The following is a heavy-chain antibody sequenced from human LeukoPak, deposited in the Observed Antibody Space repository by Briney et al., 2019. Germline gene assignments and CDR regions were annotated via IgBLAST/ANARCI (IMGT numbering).Heavy chain of an antibody. Sequence: SETLSLTCTVPGGSISSSSYYWGWIRQPPGKGLEWIGSIYYSGSTYYNPSLKSRVTISVDTSKNQFSLKLSSVTAADTAVYYCARDGETTHLGIAVAAPFDYWGQGTLVTVSS. J-gene: IGHJ4*02. CDR3: ARDGETTHLGIAVAAPFDY. V-gene: IGHV4-39*02. D-gene: IGHD6-19*01. CDR2: IYYSGST. CDR1: GGSISSSSYY.